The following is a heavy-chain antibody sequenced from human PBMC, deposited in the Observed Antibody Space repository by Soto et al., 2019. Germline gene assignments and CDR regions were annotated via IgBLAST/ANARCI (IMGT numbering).Heavy chain of an antibody. CDR2: IKSKTDGGTT. V-gene: IGHV3-15*01. CDR3: TTSRQGSPSRVRYL. J-gene: IGHJ3*01. CDR1: GFTFSNAW. D-gene: IGHD2-2*02. Sequence: PGGSLRLSCAASGFTFSNAWMSWVRQAPGKGLEWVGRIKSKTDGGTTDYAAPVKGRFTISRDDSKNTLYLQMNSLKTEDTAVYYCTTSRQGSPSRVRYLWGQGTMVTVSS.